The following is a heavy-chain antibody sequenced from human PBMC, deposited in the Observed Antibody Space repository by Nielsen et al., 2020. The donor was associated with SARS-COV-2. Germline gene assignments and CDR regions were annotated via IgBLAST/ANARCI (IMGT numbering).Heavy chain of an antibody. CDR3: AKSPRGSWYLVDY. J-gene: IGHJ4*02. Sequence: GESLKISCAASGFTFSSYAMSWVRQAPGKGLEWVSAISGSGGSTYYADSVKGRFTISRDNSKNTLYLQMNSLRAEDTAVYYCAKSPRGSWYLVDYWGQGTLVTVSS. CDR2: ISGSGGST. V-gene: IGHV3-23*01. D-gene: IGHD6-13*01. CDR1: GFTFSSYA.